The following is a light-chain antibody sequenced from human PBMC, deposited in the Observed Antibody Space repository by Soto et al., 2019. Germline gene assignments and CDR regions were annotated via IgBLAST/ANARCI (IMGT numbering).Light chain of an antibody. CDR2: TNN. Sequence: QSVLTQPPSASGTPGQRVTISCSGSSSNIGVNYVYWYQQLPGTAPKLLIYTNNERPSGVPDRFSGSKSGTSASLAISGLRSEDEADYHCATWDDSLSGVVFGGGTKLPVL. J-gene: IGLJ2*01. CDR3: ATWDDSLSGVV. CDR1: SSNIGVNY. V-gene: IGLV1-47*01.